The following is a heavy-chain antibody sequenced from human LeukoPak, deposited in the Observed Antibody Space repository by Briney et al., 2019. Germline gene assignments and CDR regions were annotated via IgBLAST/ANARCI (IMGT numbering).Heavy chain of an antibody. J-gene: IGHJ4*02. V-gene: IGHV1-2*02. D-gene: IGHD2-21*01. CDR3: APSAEVYSSWCKV. CDR2: INPDSGFT. Sequence: ASVTVSCKASGYTFSNDYMHWVRQAPGQGLEFMGRINPDSGFTNYAQKLKGRVTITRDTSISKAYMEVRSLTSDDTAVYYGAPSAEVYSSWCKVWGQGTLVTVSS. CDR1: GYTFSNDY.